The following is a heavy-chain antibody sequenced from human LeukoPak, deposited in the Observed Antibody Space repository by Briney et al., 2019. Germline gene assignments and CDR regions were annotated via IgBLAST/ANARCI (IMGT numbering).Heavy chain of an antibody. Sequence: PSETLSLTCTVSGGSISSGGYYCSWIRQHPGKGLEWIGYIYYSGSTYYNPSLKSRVTISVDTSKDQFSLKLTSVTAADTAVYYCARDPTTVVTLPYYFDFWGQGTLVTVSA. D-gene: IGHD4-23*01. J-gene: IGHJ4*02. CDR3: ARDPTTVVTLPYYFDF. V-gene: IGHV4-31*03. CDR1: GGSISSGGYY. CDR2: IYYSGST.